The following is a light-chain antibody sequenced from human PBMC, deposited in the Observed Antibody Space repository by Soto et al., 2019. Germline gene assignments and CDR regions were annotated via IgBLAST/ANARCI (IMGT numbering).Light chain of an antibody. CDR2: DVS. Sequence: QSVLTQPASVSGSPGQSIAISCTGTSSDVGGYNYVSWYQQHPGKVPKLMIYDVSKRPSGISDRFSGSKSGDTASLTISGLQAEDEADYYCASYTTSRTVVFGGGTQLTVL. J-gene: IGLJ2*01. V-gene: IGLV2-14*03. CDR1: SSDVGGYNY. CDR3: ASYTTSRTVV.